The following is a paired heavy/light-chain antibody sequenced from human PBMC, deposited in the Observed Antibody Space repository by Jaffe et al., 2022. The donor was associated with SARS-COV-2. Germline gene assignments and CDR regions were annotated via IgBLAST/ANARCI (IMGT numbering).Light chain of an antibody. V-gene: IGKV1-27*01. CDR1: QGIWNY. J-gene: IGKJ3*01. CDR3: QHYNSVPFT. CDR2: AAS. Sequence: DIQMTQSPSSLSASVGDRVTITCRASQGIWNYLAWYQQKPGKVPKLLMYAASTLQLGVPSRFIGGGSGTDFTLTISSLQPEDVATYYCQHYNSVPFTFGPGTKVDL.
Heavy chain of an antibody. Sequence: QVQLVQSGPEVKKPGSSVKVSCMASAGTLNNYTVHWVRQAPGQGLEWMGRFIAILNGASFAQKFQGRVTLTADKSTSTAYMELSSLRSEDTAVYYCASPTNSGFDYWGQGTLVTVSS. CDR2: FIAILNGA. CDR3: ASPTNSGFDY. CDR1: AGTLNNYT. D-gene: IGHD6-19*01. V-gene: IGHV1-69*02. J-gene: IGHJ4*02.